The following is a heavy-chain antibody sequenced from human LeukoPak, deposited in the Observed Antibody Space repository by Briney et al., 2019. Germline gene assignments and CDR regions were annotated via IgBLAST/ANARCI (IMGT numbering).Heavy chain of an antibody. Sequence: GGSLRLSCAASGFTFSDYYMSWIRQAPGKGLEWVSYISSSGSTIYYADSVKGRFTISRDNAKNSLYLQMNSLRAKDTAVYYCAKPSYYYYGMDVWGQGTTVTVSS. V-gene: IGHV3-11*01. J-gene: IGHJ6*02. CDR2: ISSSGSTI. D-gene: IGHD1-14*01. CDR3: AKPSYYYYGMDV. CDR1: GFTFSDYY.